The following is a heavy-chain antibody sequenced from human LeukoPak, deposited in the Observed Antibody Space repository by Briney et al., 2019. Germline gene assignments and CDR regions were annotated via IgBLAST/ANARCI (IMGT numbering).Heavy chain of an antibody. Sequence: NPSETLSLTCTVSGGSISSSSYYWGWIRQPPGKGLEWIGSIYYSGSTYYNPSLKSRVTISVDTSKNQFSLKLSSVTAADTAVYYCARADYDSSGYYYFDYWGQGTLVTVSS. J-gene: IGHJ4*02. D-gene: IGHD3-22*01. CDR2: IYYSGST. CDR1: GGSISSSSYY. V-gene: IGHV4-39*07. CDR3: ARADYDSSGYYYFDY.